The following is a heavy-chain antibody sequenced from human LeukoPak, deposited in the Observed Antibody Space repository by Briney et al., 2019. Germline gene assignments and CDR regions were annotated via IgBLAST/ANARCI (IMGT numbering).Heavy chain of an antibody. CDR1: GFTLNRYG. CDR2: ISFDGKIS. CDR3: AKELSATPRAAVQTGDAFGV. J-gene: IGHJ3*01. Sequence: PGGSLRLSCAASGFTLNRYGMHWVRQAPGKGLEWVAVISFDGKISYYADSVKGRFIISRDNSKNTLDLQMNSLRPEDTAGYYCAKELSATPRAAVQTGDAFGVWGQGTMVTASS. V-gene: IGHV3-30*18. D-gene: IGHD7-27*01.